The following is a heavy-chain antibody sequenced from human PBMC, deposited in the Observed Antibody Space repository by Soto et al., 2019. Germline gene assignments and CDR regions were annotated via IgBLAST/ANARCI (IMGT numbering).Heavy chain of an antibody. Sequence: GGSLRLSCAASGFTFSSYWMSWVRQAPGKGLEWVANIKQDGSEKYYVDSVKGRFTISRDNAKNSLYLQMNSLRAEDTAVYYCERGFLTWPASCYGDYCGQGPLVTVYS. J-gene: IGHJ4*02. CDR3: ERGFLTWPASCYGDY. V-gene: IGHV3-7*04. D-gene: IGHD2-2*01. CDR1: GFTFSSYW. CDR2: IKQDGSEK.